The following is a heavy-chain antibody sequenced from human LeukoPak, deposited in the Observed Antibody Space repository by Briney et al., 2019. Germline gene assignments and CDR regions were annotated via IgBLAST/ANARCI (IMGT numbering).Heavy chain of an antibody. CDR2: IRGNGHTT. CDR1: GFTFSTYA. J-gene: IGHJ1*01. V-gene: IGHV3-23*01. D-gene: IGHD3-22*01. Sequence: GGSLRLSCAASGFTFSTYAMSWARQAPGKGLDWVSTIRGNGHTTHYADSVKGRFTISRDNSKNTLYLQMNSLRAEDTAVYYCAKDMDDSSGFYSYYHWGQGTLAPSPQ. CDR3: AKDMDDSSGFYSYYH.